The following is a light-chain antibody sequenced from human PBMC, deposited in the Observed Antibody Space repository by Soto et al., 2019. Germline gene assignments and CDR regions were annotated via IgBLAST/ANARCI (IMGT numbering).Light chain of an antibody. Sequence: QSVLTQSPSASASLGASVKLTCTLSSGHSSYAIAWHQQQPEKGPRDLMKLDSDGSHTKGDAIPDRFSGSSSGAERYLTISSLQSEDEADYYCQTWGTGINVVFGGGTTLTVL. J-gene: IGLJ2*01. CDR2: LDSDGSH. V-gene: IGLV4-69*01. CDR3: QTWGTGINVV. CDR1: SGHSSYA.